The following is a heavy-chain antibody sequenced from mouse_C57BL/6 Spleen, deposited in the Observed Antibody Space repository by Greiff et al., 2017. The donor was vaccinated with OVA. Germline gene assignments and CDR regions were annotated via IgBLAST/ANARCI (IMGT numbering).Heavy chain of an antibody. J-gene: IGHJ4*01. D-gene: IGHD2-5*01. CDR2: IYPGDGDT. Sequence: QVQLQQSGPELVKPGASVKISCKASGYAFSSSWMNWVKQRPGKGLEWIGRIYPGDGDTNYNGKFKGKATLTADKSSSTAYMQLSSLTSEDSAVYYCARDYYSNYHVAMDYWGQGTSVTVSS. V-gene: IGHV1-82*01. CDR1: GYAFSSSW. CDR3: ARDYYSNYHVAMDY.